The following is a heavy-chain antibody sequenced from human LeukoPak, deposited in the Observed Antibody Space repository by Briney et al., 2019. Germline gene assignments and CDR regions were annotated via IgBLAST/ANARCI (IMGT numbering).Heavy chain of an antibody. D-gene: IGHD6-13*01. CDR2: ISSSSSYI. CDR1: GFTFSSYS. V-gene: IGHV3-21*01. CDR3: ARGIAAAGTLI. J-gene: IGHJ3*02. Sequence: PGGSLRLSCAASGFTFSSYSMNWVRQAAGKGLEWASSISSSSSYIYYADSVKGRFTISRDNAKNSLYLQMNSLRAEDTAVYYCARGIAAAGTLIWGQGTMVTVSS.